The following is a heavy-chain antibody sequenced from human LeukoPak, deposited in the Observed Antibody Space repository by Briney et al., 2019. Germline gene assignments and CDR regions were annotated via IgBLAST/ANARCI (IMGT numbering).Heavy chain of an antibody. CDR2: ISSSGSTR. V-gene: IGHV3-11*04. Sequence: GGSLRLXCAASGFTFSDYYMSWIRQAPGKGLEWVSYISSSGSTRYYADSVKGRFTISRDNAKNSLYLQMNGLRAEDTAVYYCARAFPYYYGSGSNDIWGQGTMVTVSS. CDR3: ARAFPYYYGSGSNDI. CDR1: GFTFSDYY. J-gene: IGHJ3*02. D-gene: IGHD3-10*01.